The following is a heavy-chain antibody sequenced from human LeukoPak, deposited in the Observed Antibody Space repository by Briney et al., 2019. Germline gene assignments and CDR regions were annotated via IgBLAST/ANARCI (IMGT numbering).Heavy chain of an antibody. J-gene: IGHJ6*03. CDR2: IYSGGIT. CDR1: GFTVSNNY. CDR3: ARVGGYYYYMDV. Sequence: GGSLRLSCAASGFTVSNNYMSWARQAPGKGLEWVSVIYSGGITYYADSVKGRFTISRDNSKNTLYLQMNSLRAEDTAVYYCARVGGYYYYMDVWGKGTTVTISS. V-gene: IGHV3-66*01.